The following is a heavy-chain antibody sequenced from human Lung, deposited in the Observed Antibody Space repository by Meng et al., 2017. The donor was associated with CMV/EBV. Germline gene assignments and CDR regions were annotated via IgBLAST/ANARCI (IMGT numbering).Heavy chain of an antibody. J-gene: IGHJ4*02. CDR3: ASSMATITFAFDY. D-gene: IGHD5-24*01. CDR1: GGSISSGSYY. Sequence: QVQLQESGPGLVKPPQTLSLTCTVSGGSISSGSYYWSWIRQPAGKGLEWIGRIYTSGSTNYNPSLKSRVTISVDTSKNQFSLKLSSVTAADTAVYYCASSMATITFAFDYWGQGTLVTVSS. V-gene: IGHV4-61*02. CDR2: IYTSGST.